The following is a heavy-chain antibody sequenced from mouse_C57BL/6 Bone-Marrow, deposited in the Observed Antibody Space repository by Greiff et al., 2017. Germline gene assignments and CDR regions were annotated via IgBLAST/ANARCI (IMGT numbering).Heavy chain of an antibody. Sequence: DVKLVESGAELVRPGASVKLSCTASGFNIKDDYMHWVKQRPEQGLEWIGWIDPENGDTEYASKFQGKATITADTSSNTAYLQLSSLTAEDTAVYYCTTAGFLPGDAMDYWGQGTSVTVSS. CDR3: TTAGFLPGDAMDY. CDR1: GFNIKDDY. D-gene: IGHD2-10*01. J-gene: IGHJ4*01. CDR2: IDPENGDT. V-gene: IGHV14-4*01.